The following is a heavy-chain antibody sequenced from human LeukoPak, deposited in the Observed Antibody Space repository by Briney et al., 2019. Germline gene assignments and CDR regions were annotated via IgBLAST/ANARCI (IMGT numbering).Heavy chain of an antibody. Sequence: ASVKVSCKASGYTFTGYYMHWVRQAPGQGLEWRGIINPSGSSTSYAQNFQGRVTMTRDTSTSTVYMELSSPRSDDTAVYYCASNSYYYDSSGFDAFDIWGQGTMVTVTS. CDR2: INPSGSST. V-gene: IGHV1-46*01. D-gene: IGHD3-22*01. CDR1: GYTFTGYY. CDR3: ASNSYYYDSSGFDAFDI. J-gene: IGHJ3*02.